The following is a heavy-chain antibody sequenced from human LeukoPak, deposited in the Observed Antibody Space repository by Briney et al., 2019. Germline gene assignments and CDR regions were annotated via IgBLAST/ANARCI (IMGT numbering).Heavy chain of an antibody. CDR2: IRDDGSNK. V-gene: IGHV3-30*02. Sequence: GSLRLSCAASGFTFSSYGMHWVRQAPGGGLEWVAFIRDDGSNKYYADSVKGRFTISTDNSKNTLYLQMNSLRAEGTAVYYCAKDEGLSSTSCYLDYWGQGTLVTVSS. D-gene: IGHD2-2*01. CDR1: GFTFSSYG. CDR3: AKDEGLSSTSCYLDY. J-gene: IGHJ4*02.